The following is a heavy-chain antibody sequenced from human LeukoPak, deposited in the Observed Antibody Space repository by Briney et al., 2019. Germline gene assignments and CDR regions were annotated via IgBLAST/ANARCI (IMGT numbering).Heavy chain of an antibody. D-gene: IGHD3-9*01. Sequence: PSQTLSLTCTVSGGSISSGSYYWGWGRQPAGKGLEWGGRIYTSGSTNYNPSLKSRVTISVDTSQNQFSLKLSSVTAADTAVYYCARETRTTVLRYFDWLPPEAFDIWGQGTMVTVSS. CDR3: ARETRTTVLRYFDWLPPEAFDI. V-gene: IGHV4-61*02. CDR2: IYTSGST. CDR1: GGSISSGSYY. J-gene: IGHJ3*02.